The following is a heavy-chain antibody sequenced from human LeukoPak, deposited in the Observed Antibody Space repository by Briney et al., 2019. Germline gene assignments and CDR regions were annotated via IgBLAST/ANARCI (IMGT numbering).Heavy chain of an antibody. CDR1: GFTFSSYA. Sequence: PGGSLRLSCAASGFTFSSYAMHWVRQAPGKGLEWVAVISYDGSNKYYADSAKGRFTISRDNSKNTLYLQMNSLRAEDTAVYYCARDPEEYSSSSFNDYWGQGTLVTVSS. V-gene: IGHV3-30-3*01. J-gene: IGHJ4*02. CDR2: ISYDGSNK. CDR3: ARDPEEYSSSSFNDY. D-gene: IGHD6-6*01.